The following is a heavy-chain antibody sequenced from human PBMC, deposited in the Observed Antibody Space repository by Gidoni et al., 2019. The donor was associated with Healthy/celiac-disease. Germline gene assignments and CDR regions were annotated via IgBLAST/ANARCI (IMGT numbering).Heavy chain of an antibody. CDR1: GYTFTSYD. Sequence: QVQLVQSGAEVKKPGASVKVSCKVSGYTFTSYDINWVRQATGQGLEWMGWMNPNSGKTGYEQKFQGRVTMTRNTSIRTAYMELSSLRSEETAVYYCARAYYYDSSGYYNWFDPWGQGTLVTVSS. CDR2: MNPNSGKT. J-gene: IGHJ5*02. CDR3: ARAYYYDSSGYYNWFDP. D-gene: IGHD3-22*01. V-gene: IGHV1-8*01.